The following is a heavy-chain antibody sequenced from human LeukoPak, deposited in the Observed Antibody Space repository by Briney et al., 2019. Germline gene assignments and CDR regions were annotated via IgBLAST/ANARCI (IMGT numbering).Heavy chain of an antibody. Sequence: LRLSCAASGFTLSSYAMSWVRQPPGKGLEWIGYIYYSGSTYYNPSLKSRVTISVDTSKNQFSLKLSSVTAADTAVYYCARAPYYDYVWGSYRPSGFDYWGQGTLVTVSS. V-gene: IGHV4-30-4*08. CDR3: ARAPYYDYVWGSYRPSGFDY. CDR1: GFTLSSYA. D-gene: IGHD3-16*02. J-gene: IGHJ4*02. CDR2: IYYSGST.